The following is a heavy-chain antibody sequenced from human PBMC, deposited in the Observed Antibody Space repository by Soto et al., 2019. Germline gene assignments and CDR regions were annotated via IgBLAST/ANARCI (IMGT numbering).Heavy chain of an antibody. CDR2: ISWNSGSI. V-gene: IGHV3-9*01. D-gene: IGHD2-2*01. Sequence: GGSLRLSCAASGFTFDDYAMHWVRQAPGKGPEWVSGISWNSGSIGYADSVKGRFTISRDNAKNSLYLQMNSLRAEDTALYYCAKDHCSSTSCYDGIYYGMDVWGQGTTVTVSS. CDR3: AKDHCSSTSCYDGIYYGMDV. CDR1: GFTFDDYA. J-gene: IGHJ6*02.